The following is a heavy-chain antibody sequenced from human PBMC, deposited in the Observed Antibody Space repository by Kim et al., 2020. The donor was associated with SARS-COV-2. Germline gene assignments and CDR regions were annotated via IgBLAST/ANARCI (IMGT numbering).Heavy chain of an antibody. V-gene: IGHV1-18*01. CDR2: ISAYNGNT. D-gene: IGHD1-1*01. J-gene: IGHJ6*02. CDR3: ARERVPSVSLYYYYGMDV. CDR1: GYTFTNYG. Sequence: ASVKVSCKASGYTFTNYGISWVRQAPGQGLEWMGWISAYNGNTNYAQKLQGRATLTTDTSTSTAYMELRSLRSDDTAVYYCARERVPSVSLYYYYGMDVWGQGTTVTVSS.